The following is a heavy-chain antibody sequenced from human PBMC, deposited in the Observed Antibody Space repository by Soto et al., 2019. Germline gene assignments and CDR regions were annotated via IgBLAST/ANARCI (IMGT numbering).Heavy chain of an antibody. CDR3: ARDHRHRGYCSGGSCYRPDY. Sequence: PGGSLRLSCAASGFTFSSYAMHWVRQAPGKGLEWVAVISYDGSNKYYADSVKGRFTISRDNSKNTLYLQMNSLRAEDTAVYYCARDHRHRGYCSGGSCYRPDYWGQGTLVTVSS. V-gene: IGHV3-30-3*01. CDR1: GFTFSSYA. J-gene: IGHJ4*02. CDR2: ISYDGSNK. D-gene: IGHD2-15*01.